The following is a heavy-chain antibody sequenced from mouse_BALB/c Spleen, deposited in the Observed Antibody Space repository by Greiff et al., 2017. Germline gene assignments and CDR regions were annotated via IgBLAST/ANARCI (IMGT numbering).Heavy chain of an antibody. Sequence: EVQLQQSGAELVKPGASVKLSCTASGFNIKDTYMHWVKQRPEQGLEWIGRIDPANGNTKYDPKFQGKATITADTSSNTAYLQLSSLTSEDTAVYYCASGSSYWYFYVWGAGTTVTVSS. CDR2: IDPANGNT. CDR1: GFNIKDTY. D-gene: IGHD1-1*01. J-gene: IGHJ1*01. CDR3: ASGSSYWYFYV. V-gene: IGHV14-3*02.